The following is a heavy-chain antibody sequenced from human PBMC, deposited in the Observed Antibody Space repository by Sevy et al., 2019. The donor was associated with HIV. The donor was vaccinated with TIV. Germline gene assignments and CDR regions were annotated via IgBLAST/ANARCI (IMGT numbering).Heavy chain of an antibody. V-gene: IGHV4-4*07. D-gene: IGHD4-17*01. CDR1: GGSISSYY. CDR3: ARMGDYDAPQGDYYYYPGMDV. Sequence: AETLSLTCTVSGGSISSYYWSWIRQPAGKGLEWIGRIYTSGSTNYNPSLKRRVTMSVDTSKNQFSLKLSSVTAADTAVYYCARMGDYDAPQGDYYYYPGMDVWGQGTTVTVSS. CDR2: IYTSGST. J-gene: IGHJ6*02.